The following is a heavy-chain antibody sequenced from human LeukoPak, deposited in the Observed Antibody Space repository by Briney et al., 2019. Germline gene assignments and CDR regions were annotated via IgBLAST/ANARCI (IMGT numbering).Heavy chain of an antibody. CDR2: ISYDGSNK. CDR3: ARDLATVTAPLDY. Sequence: PGGSLRLSCAASGFTFSSYGMHWVRQAPGKGLEWVAVISYDGSNKYYADSVKGRFTISRDNSKNTLYLQMNSLRAEDTAVYYCARDLATVTAPLDYWGQGTLVTVSS. V-gene: IGHV3-30*03. D-gene: IGHD4-17*01. J-gene: IGHJ4*02. CDR1: GFTFSSYG.